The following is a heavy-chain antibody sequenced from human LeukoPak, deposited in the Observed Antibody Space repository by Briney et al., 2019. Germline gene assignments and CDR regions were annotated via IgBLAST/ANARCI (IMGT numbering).Heavy chain of an antibody. J-gene: IGHJ6*02. Sequence: GALRLSCAASGFTFSSYAMHWVRQAPGKGLEWVAVISYDGSNKYYADSVKGRFTISRDNFKNTLYLQVNSLRAEDTAVYYCARSVDTAYYYGMDVWGQGTTVTVSS. D-gene: IGHD5-18*01. V-gene: IGHV3-30*04. CDR2: ISYDGSNK. CDR1: GFTFSSYA. CDR3: ARSVDTAYYYGMDV.